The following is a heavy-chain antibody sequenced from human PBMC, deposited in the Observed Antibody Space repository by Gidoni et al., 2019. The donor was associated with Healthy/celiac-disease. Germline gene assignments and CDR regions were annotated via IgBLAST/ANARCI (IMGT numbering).Heavy chain of an antibody. CDR3: ARSGSGYSGYVTTWEYGMDV. Sequence: QVHLAPSGAEGMKPGAAAKVPCKASVCTSTGYIMHWVRQAPGQGLSWVGWINPNSGGTNYAQKFQGWVTMTRDTSISTASMELSRLRSDDTAVYYCARSGSGYSGYVTTWEYGMDVWGQGTTVTVSS. J-gene: IGHJ6*02. D-gene: IGHD5-12*01. V-gene: IGHV1-2*04. CDR1: VCTSTGYI. CDR2: INPNSGGT.